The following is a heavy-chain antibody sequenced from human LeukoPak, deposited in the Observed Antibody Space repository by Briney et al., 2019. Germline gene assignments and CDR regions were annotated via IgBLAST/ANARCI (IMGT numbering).Heavy chain of an antibody. CDR2: IRYDGSNK. Sequence: GGSLRLSCAASGFTFSSYGMHWVRQAPGKGLEWVAFIRYDGSNKYYADSVKGRFTISRDNSKNTLYLQMNSLRAEDTAVYYCARDREWLVSGGDYWGQGTLVTVSS. J-gene: IGHJ4*02. D-gene: IGHD6-19*01. V-gene: IGHV3-30*02. CDR3: ARDREWLVSGGDY. CDR1: GFTFSSYG.